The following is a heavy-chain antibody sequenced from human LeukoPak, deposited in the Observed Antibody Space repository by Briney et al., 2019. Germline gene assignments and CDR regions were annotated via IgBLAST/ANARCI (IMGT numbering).Heavy chain of an antibody. D-gene: IGHD1-26*01. CDR3: ARTSDSGSYLDYYFDY. CDR1: GYTFTSYD. Sequence: ASVKVSCKASGYTFTSYDINWVRQATGQGLEWMGWMNPNSGNTGYAQKFQGRVTMTRNTSISTAYMELSRLRSEDTAVYYCARTSDSGSYLDYYFDYWGQGTLVTVSS. CDR2: MNPNSGNT. J-gene: IGHJ4*02. V-gene: IGHV1-8*01.